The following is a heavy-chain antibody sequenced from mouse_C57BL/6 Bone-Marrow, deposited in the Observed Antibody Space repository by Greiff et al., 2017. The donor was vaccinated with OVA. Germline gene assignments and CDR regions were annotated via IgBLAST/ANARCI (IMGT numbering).Heavy chain of an antibody. Sequence: QVQLQQSGAELARPGASVKLSCKASGYTFTSYGISWVKQRTGQGLEWIGEIYPRSGNTYYNEKFKGKATLTADKSSSTAYMELRSLTSEDSAVYFCARRALGRDYFDYWGQGTTLTVSS. CDR1: GYTFTSYG. J-gene: IGHJ2*01. V-gene: IGHV1-81*01. D-gene: IGHD4-1*01. CDR2: IYPRSGNT. CDR3: ARRALGRDYFDY.